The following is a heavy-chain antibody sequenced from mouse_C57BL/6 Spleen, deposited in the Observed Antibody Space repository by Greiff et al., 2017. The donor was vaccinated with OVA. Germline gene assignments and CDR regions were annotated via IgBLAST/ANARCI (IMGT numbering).Heavy chain of an antibody. Sequence: VKLVESGPGLVAPSQSLSITCTVSGFSLTSYGVSWVRQPPGQGLEWLGVIWGDGCTNYHSALISRLSISKDNSKCQVFLKLNSMQTDVKATDYFAMMYYDYYAMDYWGQGTSVTVSS. CDR2: IWGDGCT. D-gene: IGHD1-1*02. V-gene: IGHV2-3*01. J-gene: IGHJ4*01. CDR1: GFSLTSYG. CDR3: AMMYYDYYAMDY.